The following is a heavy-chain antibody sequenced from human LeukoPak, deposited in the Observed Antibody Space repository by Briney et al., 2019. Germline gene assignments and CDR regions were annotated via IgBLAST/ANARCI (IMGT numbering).Heavy chain of an antibody. D-gene: IGHD2-15*01. V-gene: IGHV3-30*14. Sequence: GGSLRLSCAASGFTFSSYAMHWVRQAPGKGLEWVAVISYDGSNKYYADSVKGRFTISRDNSKNTLYLQMNSLRAEDTAVYYCARDLGGNFDYWGQGTLVTVSS. CDR1: GFTFSSYA. J-gene: IGHJ4*02. CDR3: ARDLGGNFDY. CDR2: ISYDGSNK.